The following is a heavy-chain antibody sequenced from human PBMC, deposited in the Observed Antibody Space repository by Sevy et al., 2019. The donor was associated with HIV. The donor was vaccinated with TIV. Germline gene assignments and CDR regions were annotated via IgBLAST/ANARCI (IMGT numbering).Heavy chain of an antibody. Sequence: GGSLRLSCADSRLTLDTYAVTWVRQAPGKGLEWVSAITATGGGTYYADSVKGRFTVSRDKSRNTVYLHMNSLRAEDTAVYYCGKGSGPESYHHLQYWGQGTLVTVSS. V-gene: IGHV3-23*01. D-gene: IGHD3-10*01. CDR3: GKGSGPESYHHLQY. J-gene: IGHJ4*02. CDR2: ITATGGGT. CDR1: RLTLDTYA.